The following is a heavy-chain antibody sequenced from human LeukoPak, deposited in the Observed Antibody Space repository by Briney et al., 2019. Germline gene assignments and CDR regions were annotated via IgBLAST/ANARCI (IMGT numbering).Heavy chain of an antibody. CDR3: ARVAGYCSSTSCYGHWFDP. V-gene: IGHV1-8*01. CDR1: GYTFTGYD. J-gene: IGHJ5*02. D-gene: IGHD2-2*01. Sequence: ASVKVSCKASGYTFTGYDINWVRQATGQGLEWMGWMNPNSGNTGYAQKFQGRVTMTRDTSISTAYMELSRLRSDDTAVYYCARVAGYCSSTSCYGHWFDPWGQGTLVTVSS. CDR2: MNPNSGNT.